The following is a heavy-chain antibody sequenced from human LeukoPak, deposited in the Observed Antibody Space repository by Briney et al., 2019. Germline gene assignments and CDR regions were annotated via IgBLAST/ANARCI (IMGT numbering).Heavy chain of an antibody. CDR3: ARGGGKAYYDFWRGYYPTNWFDP. Sequence: PGGSLRLSCAASGFTFSSYEMNWVRQAPGKGLEWVSYISSSGSTIYYADSVKGRFTISRDNAKNSLYLQMNSLSAEDTAVYYCARGGGKAYYDFWRGYYPTNWFDPWGQGTLVTVSS. CDR2: ISSSGSTI. D-gene: IGHD3-3*01. CDR1: GFTFSSYE. V-gene: IGHV3-48*03. J-gene: IGHJ5*02.